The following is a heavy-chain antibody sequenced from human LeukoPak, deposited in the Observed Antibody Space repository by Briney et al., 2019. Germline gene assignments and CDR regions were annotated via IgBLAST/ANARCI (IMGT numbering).Heavy chain of an antibody. D-gene: IGHD6-19*01. CDR1: GFTFSDSH. J-gene: IGHJ4*02. Sequence: GGSLRLSCPASGFTFSDSHMNWIREAPGKGLEWLSYLSSRCGTIYLPDSERGRFTIPRHNAKHTLYLQMNSLTADDTAVYYCTIGRDIAVAGPGGYFDHWGQGTLVTVSS. CDR3: TIGRDIAVAGPGGYFDH. CDR2: LSSRCGTI. V-gene: IGHV3-11*01.